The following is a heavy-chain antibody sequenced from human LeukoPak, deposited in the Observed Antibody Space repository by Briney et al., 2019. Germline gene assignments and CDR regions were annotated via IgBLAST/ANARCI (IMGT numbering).Heavy chain of an antibody. Sequence: SETLSLTCIVSGASISSSAWYWGWIRQPPGKGLEWIAVIYNSGSTYNNPSLKSRVTISVDTSKNHFSLNLSSVTAADTAVYYCASVRRGFGESSKYYSYYYMDVWGNGTTVTISS. D-gene: IGHD3-10*01. CDR1: GASISSSAWY. CDR2: IYNSGST. CDR3: ASVRRGFGESSKYYSYYYMDV. J-gene: IGHJ6*03. V-gene: IGHV4-39*01.